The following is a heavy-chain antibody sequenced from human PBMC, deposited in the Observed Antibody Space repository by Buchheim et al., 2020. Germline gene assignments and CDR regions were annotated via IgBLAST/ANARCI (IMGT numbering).Heavy chain of an antibody. CDR3: ARDRTSMDV. CDR1: GLTFSTYS. Sequence: EVQLVESGGGLVQPGGSLRLSCAASGLTFSTYSMNWVRQAPGKGLEWVSYISGSTTTIYYADFVRGRFTISRDNAKNSLSLQMNSLRAEDTAVYYCARDRTSMDVWGRGTT. CDR2: ISGSTTTI. V-gene: IGHV3-48*01. D-gene: IGHD1/OR15-1a*01. J-gene: IGHJ6*02.